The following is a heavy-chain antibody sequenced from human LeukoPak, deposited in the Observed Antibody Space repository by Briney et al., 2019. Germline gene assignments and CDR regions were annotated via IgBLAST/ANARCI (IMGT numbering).Heavy chain of an antibody. CDR1: GYSFTTYW. CDR3: ARRSKNRGNWFDP. V-gene: IGHV5-51*01. CDR2: IYPDDSDT. Sequence: GESLKISCKAYGYSFTTYWLGWVRQMPGKGLEWMGNIYPDDSDTRYSPSFEGQVTIPADKSISTAYLQWSSLKASDTAMYYCARRSKNRGNWFDPWGQGTLVTVSS. D-gene: IGHD1-14*01. J-gene: IGHJ5*02.